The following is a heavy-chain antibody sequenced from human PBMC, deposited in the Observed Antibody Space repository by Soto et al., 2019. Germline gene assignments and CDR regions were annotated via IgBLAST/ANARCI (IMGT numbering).Heavy chain of an antibody. D-gene: IGHD2-15*01. CDR2: IFFTGNT. J-gene: IGHJ4*02. CDR3: ASRHCSGGNLYNPGFDF. V-gene: IGHV4-39*02. CDR1: GGSISSLSYY. Sequence: RSLTCTVSGGSISSLSYYWGWIRQPPGKGLEWIGSIFFTGNTYYNPSLESRVAISVDTSRNHFSLTVNSVTAADTAVYYCASRHCSGGNLYNPGFDFWGQRTLVTVSS.